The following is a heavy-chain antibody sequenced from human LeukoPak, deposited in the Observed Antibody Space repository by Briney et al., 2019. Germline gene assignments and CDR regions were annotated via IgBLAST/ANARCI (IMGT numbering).Heavy chain of an antibody. J-gene: IGHJ3*02. CDR1: GGTFSSYA. CDR3: ARDPGAFDI. Sequence: ASVKVSCKASGGTFSSYAISWVRQAPGQGLEWMGRIIPILGIANYAQKLQGRVTMTTDTSTSTAYMELRSLRSDDTAVYYCARDPGAFDIWGQGTMVTVSS. V-gene: IGHV1-69*04. CDR2: IIPILGIA.